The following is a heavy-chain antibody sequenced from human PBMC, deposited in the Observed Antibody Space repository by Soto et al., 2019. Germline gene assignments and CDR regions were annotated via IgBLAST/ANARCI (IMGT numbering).Heavy chain of an antibody. V-gene: IGHV1-2*02. D-gene: IGHD6-13*01. Sequence: ASVKVSCKASGYTFTGYYMHWVRQAPGQGLEWMGWINPNSGGTNYAQKFQGRVTMTRDTSISTAYMELSRLRSDDTAVYYCARATAAADQFDYWGQGTLVTVSS. J-gene: IGHJ4*02. CDR1: GYTFTGYY. CDR3: ARATAAADQFDY. CDR2: INPNSGGT.